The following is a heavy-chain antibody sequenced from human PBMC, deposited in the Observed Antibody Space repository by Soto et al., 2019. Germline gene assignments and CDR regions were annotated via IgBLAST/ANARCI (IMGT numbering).Heavy chain of an antibody. CDR2: INPASGST. V-gene: IGHV1-46*01. CDR3: ARDLAAGAH. J-gene: IGHJ4*02. CDR1: GYTFTHYY. D-gene: IGHD6-13*01. Sequence: QVQLVQSGAEVKKPGASVKLSCRTSGYTFTHYYIHWVRQAPGQGLEWLGIINPASGSTNYAQDFQGRVTLTMDTSTTTVYMDLSGLRAEDTAIFYCARDLAAGAHWRQGTLVTVSS.